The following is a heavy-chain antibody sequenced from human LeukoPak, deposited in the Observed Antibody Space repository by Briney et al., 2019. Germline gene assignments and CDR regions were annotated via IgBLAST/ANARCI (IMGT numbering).Heavy chain of an antibody. CDR3: ARSSIVGATREFDY. Sequence: SETLSLTCTVSGGSISSYYWSWIRQPPGKGLEWIGYIYYSGSTNHNPSLKSRVTISVDTSKNQFSLKLSSVTAADTAVYYCARSSIVGATREFDYWGQGTLVTVSS. D-gene: IGHD1-26*01. J-gene: IGHJ4*02. CDR1: GGSISSYY. CDR2: IYYSGST. V-gene: IGHV4-59*01.